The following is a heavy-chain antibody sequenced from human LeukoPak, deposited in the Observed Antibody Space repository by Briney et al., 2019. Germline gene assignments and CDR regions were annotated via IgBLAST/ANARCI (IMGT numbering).Heavy chain of an antibody. V-gene: IGHV1-8*03. J-gene: IGHJ6*03. D-gene: IGHD6-6*01. CDR1: GYTFTSYD. CDR2: MNPNSGNT. CDR3: ARSYSSSSWYYYYYMDV. Sequence: ASVKVSRKASGYTFTSYDINWVRQATGQGLEWMGWMNPNSGNTGYAQKFQGRVTITRNTSISTAYMELSSLRSEDTAVYYCARSYSSSSWYYYYYMDVWGKGTTVTVSS.